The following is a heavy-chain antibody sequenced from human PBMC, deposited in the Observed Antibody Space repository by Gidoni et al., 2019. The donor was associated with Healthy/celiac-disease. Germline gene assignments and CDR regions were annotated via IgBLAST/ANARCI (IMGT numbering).Heavy chain of an antibody. CDR1: GYTFTSYY. J-gene: IGHJ4*02. D-gene: IGHD6-13*01. CDR3: ARLAAAGTGHFDY. V-gene: IGHV1-46*03. Sequence: QVQLVQSGAEVKKPGASVKVSCKASGYTFTSYYMHWVRPAPAHGLEWMGIINPSGGSTSYAQKFQGRVTMTRDTSTGTVYMELSSLRSEDTAVYYCARLAAAGTGHFDYWGQGTLVTVSS. CDR2: INPSGGST.